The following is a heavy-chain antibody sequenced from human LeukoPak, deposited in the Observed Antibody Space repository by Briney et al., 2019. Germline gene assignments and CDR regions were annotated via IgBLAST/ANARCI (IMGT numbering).Heavy chain of an antibody. V-gene: IGHV4-59*01. D-gene: IGHD3-22*01. Sequence: PSETLSLTCTVSGGSISSYYWSRIRQPPGKGLEWIGYIYYSGSTNYNPSLKSRVTISVDTSKNQFSLKLSSVTAADTAVYYCARAMDDNYYYYYMDVWGKGTTVTVSS. CDR2: IYYSGST. J-gene: IGHJ6*03. CDR1: GGSISSYY. CDR3: ARAMDDNYYYYYMDV.